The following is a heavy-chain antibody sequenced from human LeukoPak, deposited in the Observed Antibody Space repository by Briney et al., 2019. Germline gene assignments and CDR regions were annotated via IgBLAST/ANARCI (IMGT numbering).Heavy chain of an antibody. Sequence: GGSLRLSCAASGFTFSSYAMSWVRQAPGKGLVWVSHINSDGSWTSYADSVKGRFTISKDNAKNTVYLQMNSLRAEDTAVYYCVSFYETYWGRGTLVTVSS. D-gene: IGHD2/OR15-2a*01. CDR3: VSFYETY. CDR2: INSDGSWT. V-gene: IGHV3-74*01. CDR1: GFTFSSYA. J-gene: IGHJ4*02.